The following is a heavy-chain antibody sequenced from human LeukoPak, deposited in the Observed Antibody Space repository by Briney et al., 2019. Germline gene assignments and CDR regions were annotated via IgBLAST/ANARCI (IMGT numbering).Heavy chain of an antibody. CDR2: ISWNSGSI. V-gene: IGHV3-9*01. D-gene: IGHD2-2*01. CDR1: GFTFDDYA. Sequence: GRSLRLSCAASGFTFDDYAMHWVRHAPGKGLEWVSGISWNSGSIGYADSVKGRFTISRDDAKNSLYLQMNSLRAEDTALYYCAKDRGYCSSTICLYGVFGNGMDVWGQGTTVTVSS. CDR3: AKDRGYCSSTICLYGVFGNGMDV. J-gene: IGHJ6*02.